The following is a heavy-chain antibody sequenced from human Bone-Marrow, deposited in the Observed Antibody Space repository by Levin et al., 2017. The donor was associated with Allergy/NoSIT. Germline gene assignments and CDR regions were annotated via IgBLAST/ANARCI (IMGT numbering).Heavy chain of an antibody. CDR1: GGSISSYY. V-gene: IGHV4-59*01. Sequence: SETLSLTCTVSGGSISSYYWSWIRQPPGKGLEWIGYIYYSGSTNYNPSLKSRVTISVDTSKNQFSLKLSSVTAADTAVYYCARNGWDYGDYDKYYFDYWGQGTLVTVSS. CDR3: ARNGWDYGDYDKYYFDY. CDR2: IYYSGST. D-gene: IGHD4-17*01. J-gene: IGHJ4*02.